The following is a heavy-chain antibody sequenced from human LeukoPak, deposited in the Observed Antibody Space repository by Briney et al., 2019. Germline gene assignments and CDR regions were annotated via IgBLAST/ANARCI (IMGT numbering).Heavy chain of an antibody. CDR1: GYTFTSYG. CDR2: ISAYNGNT. J-gene: IGHJ5*02. D-gene: IGHD6-19*01. CDR3: ARDPTQWLDHVRNWFDP. V-gene: IGHV1-18*01. Sequence: ASVKVSCKASGYTFTSYGISWVRQAPGQGLEWMGWISAYNGNTNYAQKLQGRVTMTTDTSTSTAYMGLRSLRSDDTAVYYCARDPTQWLDHVRNWFDPWGQGTLVTVSS.